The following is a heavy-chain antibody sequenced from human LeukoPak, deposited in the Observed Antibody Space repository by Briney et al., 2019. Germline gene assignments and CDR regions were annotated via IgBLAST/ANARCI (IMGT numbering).Heavy chain of an antibody. Sequence: PSETLSLTCAVYGWSFSDFHWSWIRQPPGKGLEWIGEINHSGSTNYNPSLKSRVTISEDTSKNKFSLKLSSMTAADTAVYYCSRIPRTVVAAYSHYFDYWGQGTLVTVS. CDR1: GWSFSDFH. V-gene: IGHV4-34*01. D-gene: IGHD2-15*01. CDR3: SRIPRTVVAAYSHYFDY. J-gene: IGHJ4*02. CDR2: INHSGST.